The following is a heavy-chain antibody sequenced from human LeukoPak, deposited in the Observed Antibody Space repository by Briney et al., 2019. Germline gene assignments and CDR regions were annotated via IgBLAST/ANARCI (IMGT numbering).Heavy chain of an antibody. V-gene: IGHV1-2*02. D-gene: IGHD3-10*01. J-gene: IGHJ4*02. CDR1: GYTFTGHY. CDR2: INPNSGGT. CDR3: ARDQRSGDYYFDY. Sequence: GASVKVSCKASGYTFTGHYMHWVRQAPGQGLEWMGWINPNSGGTNYAQKFQGRVTMTRDTSISTAYVELSRLRSDDTAVYYCARDQRSGDYYFDYWGQGTLVTVSS.